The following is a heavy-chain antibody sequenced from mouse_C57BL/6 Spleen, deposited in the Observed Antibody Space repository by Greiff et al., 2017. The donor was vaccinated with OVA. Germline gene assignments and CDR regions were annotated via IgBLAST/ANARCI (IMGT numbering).Heavy chain of an antibody. D-gene: IGHD3-2*02. CDR1: GFTFSDYY. CDR3: AREEGSEGFAY. V-gene: IGHV5-16*01. Sequence: EVQLVESEGGLVQPGRSMKLSCTASGFTFSDYYMAWVRQVPEKGLEWVANINYDGSSTYYLDSLKSRFIISRDNAKNILYLQMSSLKSEDTATYYCAREEGSEGFAYWGQGTLVTVSA. CDR2: INYDGSST. J-gene: IGHJ3*01.